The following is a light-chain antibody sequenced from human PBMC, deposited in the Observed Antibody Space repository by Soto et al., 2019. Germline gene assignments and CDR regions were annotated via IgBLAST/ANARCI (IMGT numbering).Light chain of an antibody. Sequence: IVLTQSPGTLSLSQGERATLSCRASQSVNRRSLAWYQQKPGQAPRLLISTISNRATGIPDRFSGSGSGADFTLTISRLEPEDFAVYYCQQYDNSRTFGQGTKVDIK. V-gene: IGKV3-20*01. CDR3: QQYDNSRT. J-gene: IGKJ1*01. CDR2: TIS. CDR1: QSVNRRS.